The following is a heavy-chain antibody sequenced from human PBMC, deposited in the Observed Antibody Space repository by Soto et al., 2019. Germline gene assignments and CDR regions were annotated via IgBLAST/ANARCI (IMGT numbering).Heavy chain of an antibody. V-gene: IGHV4-59*08. CDR3: ARHPVDIVANHAFDI. D-gene: IGHD5-12*01. CDR2: IYYSGST. J-gene: IGHJ3*02. CDR1: GGSISSYY. Sequence: QVQLQESGPGLVKPSETLSLTCTVSGGSISSYYWSWIRQPPGKGLEWIGYIYYSGSTNYNPSLKSRVTLSVDTSKTQFSLKLSAVTAADTAVYYCARHPVDIVANHAFDIWGQGTMVTVSS.